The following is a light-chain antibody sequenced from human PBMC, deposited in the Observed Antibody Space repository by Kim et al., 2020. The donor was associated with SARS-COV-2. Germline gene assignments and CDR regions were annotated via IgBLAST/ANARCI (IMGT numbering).Light chain of an antibody. CDR3: QQYNNWPPVA. CDR2: GAT. Sequence: PGETATLSCKASQRISGNLAWYQQRPGQTPRLLIYGATSRATGVPVRFSGSQSGTEFNLTISSLQSEDFAVYYCQQYNNWPPVAFGQGTKLEI. CDR1: QRISGN. V-gene: IGKV3-15*01. J-gene: IGKJ2*01.